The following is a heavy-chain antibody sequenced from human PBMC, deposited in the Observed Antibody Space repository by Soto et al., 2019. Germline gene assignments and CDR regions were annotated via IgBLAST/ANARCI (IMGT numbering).Heavy chain of an antibody. V-gene: IGHV3-64D*06. CDR2: ISSNGGST. J-gene: IGHJ4*02. Sequence: GSLRLSCSASGFTFSSYAMHWVRQAPGKGLEYVSAISSNGGSTYYADSVKGRFTISRDNSKNTLYLQMSSLRAEDTAVYYCVKFFTPGYCSGGSCQTAGAFDYWGQGTLVTVSS. CDR1: GFTFSSYA. D-gene: IGHD2-15*01. CDR3: VKFFTPGYCSGGSCQTAGAFDY.